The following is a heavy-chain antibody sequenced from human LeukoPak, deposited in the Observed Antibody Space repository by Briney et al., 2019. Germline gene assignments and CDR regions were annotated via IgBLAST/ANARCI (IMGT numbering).Heavy chain of an antibody. D-gene: IGHD3-10*01. Sequence: SETLSLTCAVYGGSFSGYYWSWIRQPPGKGLEWIGEINHSGGTNYNPSLKSRVTISVDTSKNQFSLKLSSVTAADTAVYYCAAMVRGVINPWFDPWGQGTLVTVSS. CDR2: INHSGGT. J-gene: IGHJ5*02. CDR1: GGSFSGYY. CDR3: AAMVRGVINPWFDP. V-gene: IGHV4-34*01.